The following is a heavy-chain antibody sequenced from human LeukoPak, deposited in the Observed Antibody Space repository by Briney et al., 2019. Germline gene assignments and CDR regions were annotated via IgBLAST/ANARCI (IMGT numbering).Heavy chain of an antibody. CDR2: ISGPGDKT. CDR3: ARGYFDWLLYRHYYYYGMDV. Sequence: PGGSLRLSCAASGFAFTRYAMKWVRQAPGKGLEWVSTISGPGDKTYYADSVKGRFTISRDNAKNSLYLQMNSLRAEDTAVYYCARGYFDWLLYRHYYYYGMDVWGQGTTVTVSS. D-gene: IGHD3-9*01. CDR1: GFAFTRYA. V-gene: IGHV3-21*01. J-gene: IGHJ6*02.